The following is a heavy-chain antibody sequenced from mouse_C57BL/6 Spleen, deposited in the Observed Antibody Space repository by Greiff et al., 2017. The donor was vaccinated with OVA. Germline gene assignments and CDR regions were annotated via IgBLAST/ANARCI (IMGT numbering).Heavy chain of an antibody. V-gene: IGHV1-15*01. Sequence: VQLVESGAELVRPGASVTLSCKASGYTFTDYEMHWVKQTPVHGLEWIGAIDPETGGTAYNQKFKGKAILTADKSSSTAYMELRSLTSEDSAVYYCTGGGAYWGQGTLVTVSA. J-gene: IGHJ3*01. CDR1: GYTFTDYE. CDR2: IDPETGGT. CDR3: TGGGAY.